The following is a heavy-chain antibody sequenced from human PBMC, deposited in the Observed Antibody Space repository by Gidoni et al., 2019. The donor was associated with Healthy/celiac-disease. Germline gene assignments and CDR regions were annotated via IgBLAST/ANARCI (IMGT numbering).Heavy chain of an antibody. CDR1: GFTFGDYA. D-gene: IGHD3-3*01. V-gene: IGHV3-49*03. J-gene: IGHJ5*02. CDR3: TRLSSTSRAYDFWSGYYS. CDR2: IRSKAYGGTT. Sequence: EVQLVESGGGLVQPGRSLSLSCTAPGFTFGDYAMSWFRQAPGKGLEWVGFIRSKAYGGTTEYAASVKGRFTISRDDSKSIAYLQMNSLKTEDTAVYYCTRLSSTSRAYDFWSGYYSWGQGTLVTVSS.